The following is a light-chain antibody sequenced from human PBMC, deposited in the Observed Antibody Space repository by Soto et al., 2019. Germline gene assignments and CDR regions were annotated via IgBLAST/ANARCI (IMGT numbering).Light chain of an antibody. CDR2: AAS. Sequence: EIVLTQSPGTLSLSPGQSATLLCRASQSVSSSFLAWYQQKPGQDPRLLISAASTRATGIPDRFSGSGSGTDFSLTISRLEPEDFAVYYCQQFGNSPLMYTFGQGTKLEIK. V-gene: IGKV3-20*01. CDR3: QQFGNSPLMYT. J-gene: IGKJ2*01. CDR1: QSVSSSF.